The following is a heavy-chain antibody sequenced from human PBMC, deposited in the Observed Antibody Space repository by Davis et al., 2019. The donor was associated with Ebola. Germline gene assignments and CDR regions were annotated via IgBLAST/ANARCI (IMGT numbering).Heavy chain of an antibody. CDR2: IYYSGST. CDR1: GGSISSYY. J-gene: IGHJ3*02. Sequence: SETLSLTCTVSGGSISSYYWSWIRQPPGKGLEWIGYIYYSGSTNYNPSLKSRVTISVDTSKNQFSLKLSSVTAADTAVYYCARDSSGYYPDPHDAFDIWGQGTMVTVSS. D-gene: IGHD3-22*01. CDR3: ARDSSGYYPDPHDAFDI. V-gene: IGHV4-59*01.